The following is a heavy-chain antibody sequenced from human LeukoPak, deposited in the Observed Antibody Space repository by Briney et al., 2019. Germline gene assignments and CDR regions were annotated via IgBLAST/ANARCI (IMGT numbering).Heavy chain of an antibody. CDR1: GYTFTGYY. CDR3: ARDLTYSSDWSD. D-gene: IGHD6-19*01. J-gene: IGHJ4*02. CDR2: INPNSGGT. V-gene: IGHV1-2*02. Sequence: GASVKVSCKASGYTFTGYYMHWVRQAPGQGLKWMGWINPNSGGTNYAQKFQGRVTMTRDTSISTAYMELSRLRSDDTAIYYCARDLTYSSDWSDWGQGTLVTVSS.